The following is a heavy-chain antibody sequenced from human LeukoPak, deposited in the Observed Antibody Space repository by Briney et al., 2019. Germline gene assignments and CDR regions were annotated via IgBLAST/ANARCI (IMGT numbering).Heavy chain of an antibody. CDR3: ARELEPGSNGYYYMDV. J-gene: IGHJ6*03. CDR2: IKQDGSEK. V-gene: IGHV3-7*01. CDR1: GLTFSSYW. D-gene: IGHD1-1*01. Sequence: PGGSLRLSCAASGLTFSSYWMGWVRQAPGKGLEWVANIKQDGSEKCYVDSVKGRFTISRDNAKNSLYLQMNSLRAEDTAVYYCARELEPGSNGYYYMDVWGKGPTVTVSS.